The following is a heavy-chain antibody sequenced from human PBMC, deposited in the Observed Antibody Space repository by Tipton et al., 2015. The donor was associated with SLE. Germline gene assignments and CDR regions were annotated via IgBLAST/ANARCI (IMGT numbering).Heavy chain of an antibody. V-gene: IGHV4-59*01. D-gene: IGHD3-22*01. J-gene: IGHJ4*02. CDR2: IFYSGST. CDR1: GGSISSYY. Sequence: LRLSCTVSGGSISSYYWSWIRQSPGKGLEWIGYIFYSGSTNYNPSLKSRVTISVDTSKNQFSLKLSSVTAADTAVYYCARSLETYYYDSTVAFWGQGTLVTVSS. CDR3: ARSLETYYYDSTVAF.